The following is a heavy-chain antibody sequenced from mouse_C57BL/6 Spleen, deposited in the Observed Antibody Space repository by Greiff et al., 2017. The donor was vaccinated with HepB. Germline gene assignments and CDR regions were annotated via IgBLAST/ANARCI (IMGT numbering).Heavy chain of an antibody. V-gene: IGHV1-18*01. CDR1: GYTFTDYN. CDR2: INPNNGGT. Sequence: EVQLQQSGPELVKPGASVKIPCKASGYTFTDYNMDWVKQSHGKSLEWIGDINPNNGGTIYNQKFKGKATLTVDKSSSTAYMELRSLTSEDTAVYYCARDGAGTGWFAYWGQGTLVTVSA. J-gene: IGHJ3*01. D-gene: IGHD4-1*01. CDR3: ARDGAGTGWFAY.